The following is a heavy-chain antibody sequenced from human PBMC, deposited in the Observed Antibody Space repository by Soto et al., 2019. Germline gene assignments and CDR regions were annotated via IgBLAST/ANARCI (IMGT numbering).Heavy chain of an antibody. CDR2: IHYSGST. CDR3: ARMGPYYYYYMDV. J-gene: IGHJ6*03. D-gene: IGHD1-26*01. Sequence: PSETLSLTCTVSGGSISSYYWSWIRQPPGKGLEWIGYIHYSGSTNYNPSLKSRVTISVDTSKNQFSLKLSSVTAADTAVYYCARMGPYYYYYMDVWGKGTTVTVSS. CDR1: GGSISSYY. V-gene: IGHV4-59*01.